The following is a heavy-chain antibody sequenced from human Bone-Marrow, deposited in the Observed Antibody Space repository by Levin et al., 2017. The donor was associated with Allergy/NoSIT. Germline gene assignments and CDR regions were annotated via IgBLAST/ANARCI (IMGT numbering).Heavy chain of an antibody. J-gene: IGHJ5*02. Sequence: SGPTLVKPTQTLTLTCTFSGFSLSTSGVGVGWIRQPPGKALEWLALIYWDDDKRYNPSLKSRLTITKDTSKNQVVLTMTNMDPVDTATYYCAHTADYYDRRAYYPLNWFDPWGQGTLVTVSS. D-gene: IGHD3-22*01. CDR3: AHTADYYDRRAYYPLNWFDP. V-gene: IGHV2-5*02. CDR1: GFSLSTSGVG. CDR2: IYWDDDK.